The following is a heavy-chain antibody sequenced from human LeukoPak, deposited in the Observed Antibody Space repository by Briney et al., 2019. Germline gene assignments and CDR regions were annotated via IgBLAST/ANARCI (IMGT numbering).Heavy chain of an antibody. D-gene: IGHD3-10*01. CDR2: MNPNSGNT. CDR1: GYTFTSYD. CDR3: ARATKTMVRGVIITYSYYYMDV. V-gene: IGHV1-8*01. Sequence: ASVNVSCKASGYTFTSYDINWVRQATGQGLEWMGWMNPNSGNTGYAQKFQGRVTMTRNTSISTAYMELSSLRSEDTAVYYCARATKTMVRGVIITYSYYYMDVGGKGTTVTIS. J-gene: IGHJ6*03.